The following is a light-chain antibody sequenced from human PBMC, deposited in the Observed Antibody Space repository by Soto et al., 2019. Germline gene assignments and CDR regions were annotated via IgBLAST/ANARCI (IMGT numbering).Light chain of an antibody. CDR2: EVS. Sequence: QSVLTQPASVSGSPGQSITISCTGTSSDVGGYNYVAWYQQHPGKVPRLMIYEVSNRPPGLSDRFSGSKSGTTASLTISGLQAEDEADYFCSSYTTNKTLLFGGGTKLTVL. CDR3: SSYTTNKTLL. J-gene: IGLJ2*01. V-gene: IGLV2-14*01. CDR1: SSDVGGYNY.